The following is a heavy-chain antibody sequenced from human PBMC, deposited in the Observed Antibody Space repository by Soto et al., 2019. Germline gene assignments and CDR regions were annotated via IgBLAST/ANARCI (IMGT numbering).Heavy chain of an antibody. Sequence: GGSLRLSCAASGFTFSNAWMNWVRQAPGKGLEWVGRIKSKTDGGTTDYAAPVKGRFTISRDDSKNTLYLQMNNLKTEDTAVYYCTTDSADILTGYYIGYYYYGMDVWGQGTTVTVSS. CDR1: GFTFSNAW. D-gene: IGHD3-9*01. CDR3: TTDSADILTGYYIGYYYYGMDV. J-gene: IGHJ6*02. V-gene: IGHV3-15*07. CDR2: IKSKTDGGTT.